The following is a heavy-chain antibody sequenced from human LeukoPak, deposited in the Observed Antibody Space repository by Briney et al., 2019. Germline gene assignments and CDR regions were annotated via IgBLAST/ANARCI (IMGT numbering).Heavy chain of an antibody. CDR2: IYYSGST. J-gene: IGHJ4*02. CDR1: GGSISSSSYY. D-gene: IGHD6-19*01. V-gene: IGHV4-39*01. CDR3: ARDFGTTGWHTFDY. Sequence: SETLSLTCTVSGGSISSSSYYWGWIRQPPGKGLEWIGSIYYSGSTYYNPSLKSRVTISVDTSKNQYSLHLNSVTPDDTAVYYCARDFGTTGWHTFDYWGQGTLVTVSS.